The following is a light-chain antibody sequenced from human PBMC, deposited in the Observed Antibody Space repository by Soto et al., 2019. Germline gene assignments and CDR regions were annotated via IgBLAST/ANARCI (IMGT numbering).Light chain of an antibody. CDR1: SSDIGVYNF. CDR3: SSYATSTV. V-gene: IGLV2-14*01. CDR2: DVN. J-gene: IGLJ2*01. Sequence: QSVLTQPASVSGSPGQSITISCTGTSSDIGVYNFVYWYQQHPGKAPKLMLYDVNLRPSGVSDRFSGSKSGNTASLTISGIQAEDEAHYYCSSYATSTVFGGGTKLTVL.